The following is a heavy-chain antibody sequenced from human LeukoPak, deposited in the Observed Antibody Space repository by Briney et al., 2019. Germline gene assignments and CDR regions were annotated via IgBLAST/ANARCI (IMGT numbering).Heavy chain of an antibody. V-gene: IGHV3-30*03. CDR3: ARGSGSYYPYFDY. Sequence: GRSLRLSCAASGFTFSSYGMHWVRQAPGKGLEWVAVISYDGSNKYYADSVKGRFTISRDNSKNTLYLQMNSLRAEDTAVYYCARGSGSYYPYFDYWGQGTLVTVSS. CDR2: ISYDGSNK. J-gene: IGHJ4*02. D-gene: IGHD3-10*01. CDR1: GFTFSSYG.